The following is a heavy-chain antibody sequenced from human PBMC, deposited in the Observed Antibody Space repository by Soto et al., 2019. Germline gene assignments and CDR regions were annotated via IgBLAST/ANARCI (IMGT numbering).Heavy chain of an antibody. V-gene: IGHV3-33*01. CDR3: ARDAAIVVVPAAPFLGYFDL. CDR1: GFTFSSYG. J-gene: IGHJ2*01. Sequence: QVQLVESGGGVVQPGRSLRLSCAASGFTFSSYGMHWVRQAPGKGLEWVAVIWYDGSNKYYADSVKGRFTISRDNSKNTLYLQMNSLRAEDTAVYYCARDAAIVVVPAAPFLGYFDLWGRGTLVTVSS. D-gene: IGHD2-2*01. CDR2: IWYDGSNK.